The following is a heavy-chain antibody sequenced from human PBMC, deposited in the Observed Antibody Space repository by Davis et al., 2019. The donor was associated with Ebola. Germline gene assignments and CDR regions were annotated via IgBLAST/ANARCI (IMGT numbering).Heavy chain of an antibody. CDR1: GFTFSTYW. J-gene: IGHJ6*03. CDR3: ARVSDFWSGYYRHYYYYMDV. D-gene: IGHD3-3*01. CDR2: INGDGTGT. V-gene: IGHV3-74*01. Sequence: GESLKISCVASGFTFSTYWMQWVRQTPGKGLVWISHINGDGTGTTYADSVKGRFTISRDNTKNTLYLQMNSLRVEATAVYYCARVSDFWSGYYRHYYYYMDVWGKGTTVTVSS.